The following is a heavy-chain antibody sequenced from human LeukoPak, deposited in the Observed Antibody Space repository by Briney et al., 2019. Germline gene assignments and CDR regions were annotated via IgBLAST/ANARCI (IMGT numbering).Heavy chain of an antibody. J-gene: IGHJ6*02. D-gene: IGHD1-26*01. Sequence: PGGSLRLSCAASGLTFSSYAMSWVRQAPGKGLEWVSAISGSGGSTYYADSVKGRFTISRDNSKNTLYLQMNSLRAEDTAVYYCAKHGGIVGATTHPEGNSMDVWGQGTTVTVSS. V-gene: IGHV3-23*01. CDR1: GLTFSSYA. CDR2: ISGSGGST. CDR3: AKHGGIVGATTHPEGNSMDV.